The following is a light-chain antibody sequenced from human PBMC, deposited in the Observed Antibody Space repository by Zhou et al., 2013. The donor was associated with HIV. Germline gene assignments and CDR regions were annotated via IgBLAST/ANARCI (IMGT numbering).Light chain of an antibody. CDR2: GAS. CDR3: QHYGVSPYT. Sequence: EILMTQSPATLSVSPGERATLSCRASQSVSRNLAWYQQRPGQAPRLLIYGASTRANGIPDRFSGSGSGTEFTLTISRLEPEDFAVYYCQHYGVSPYTFGPGTKLEI. J-gene: IGKJ2*01. CDR1: QSVSRN. V-gene: IGKV3D-15*01.